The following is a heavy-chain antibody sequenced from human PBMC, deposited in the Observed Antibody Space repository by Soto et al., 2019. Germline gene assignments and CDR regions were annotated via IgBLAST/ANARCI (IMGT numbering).Heavy chain of an antibody. CDR2: IYYSGST. D-gene: IGHD5-18*01. CDR1: AGSLSSGRYS. Sequence: TRCLPWTVSAGSLSSGRYSWCSLRQRPEKGLEWIGYIYYSGSTSYNPSLKSRVTISVDTSKNQFSLKLSSVTAADTAVYYCARNSGYSSYFDFWGKGTMGTVSS. V-gene: IGHV4-30-2*05. CDR3: ARNSGYSSYFDF. J-gene: IGHJ4*02.